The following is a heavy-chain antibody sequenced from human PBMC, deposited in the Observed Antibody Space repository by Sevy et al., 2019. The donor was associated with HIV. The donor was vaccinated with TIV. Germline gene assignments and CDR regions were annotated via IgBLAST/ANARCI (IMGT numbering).Heavy chain of an antibody. CDR1: GYTFTSYA. Sequence: ASVKVSCKASGYTFTSYAMNWVRQAPGQGLEWMGWINTNTGNPTYAQSFTGRFVFSLDTSVSTAYLQISSLKAEDTAVYYCARGDITIFGVVPNYYYYGMDVWGQGTTVTVSS. J-gene: IGHJ6*02. CDR3: ARGDITIFGVVPNYYYYGMDV. D-gene: IGHD3-3*01. V-gene: IGHV7-4-1*02. CDR2: INTNTGNP.